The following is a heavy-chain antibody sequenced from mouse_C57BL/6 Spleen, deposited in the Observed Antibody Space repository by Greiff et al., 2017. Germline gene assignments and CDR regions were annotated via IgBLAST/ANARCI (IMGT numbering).Heavy chain of an antibody. V-gene: IGHV6-3*01. D-gene: IGHD2-4*01. J-gene: IGHJ4*01. CDR1: GFTFSNYW. Sequence: EVQRVESGGGLVQPGGSMKLSCVASGFTFSNYWMNWVRQSPEKGLEWVAQIRLKSGNYATHYAESVKGRFTISRDDSKSSVYLQMNNLRAEDTGISYCTCYDYDSYAMDYWGQGTSVTVSS. CDR2: IRLKSGNYAT. CDR3: TCYDYDSYAMDY.